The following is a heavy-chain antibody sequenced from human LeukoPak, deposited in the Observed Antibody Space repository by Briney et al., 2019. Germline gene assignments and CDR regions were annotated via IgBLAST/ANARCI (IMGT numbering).Heavy chain of an antibody. D-gene: IGHD3-22*01. V-gene: IGHV3-21*01. CDR1: GFTFSSYS. CDR3: ARDPYSGNYGSYYYYYMDV. CDR2: ITSSGTYI. J-gene: IGHJ6*03. Sequence: GGSLRLSCAASGFTFSSYSMNWVRQAPGKALEWVSSITSSGTYIFYADSVKGRFTISRDNAKNSLYLQINSLGPEDTAVYFCARDPYSGNYGSYYYYYMDVWAKGPRSPSP.